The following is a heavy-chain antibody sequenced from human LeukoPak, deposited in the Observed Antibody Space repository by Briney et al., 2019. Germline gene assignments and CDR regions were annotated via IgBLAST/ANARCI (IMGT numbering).Heavy chain of an antibody. CDR2: IYPGDSDT. Sequence: GKSLKISCKGSGYSFTSYWIGWVRQMPGKGLECMGIIYPGDSDTRYSPAFQGQVTISADKSISTAYLQWSSLKASDPAMYYCARHDGYSSSWYAVYWGQGTLVTVSS. CDR1: GYSFTSYW. D-gene: IGHD6-13*01. CDR3: ARHDGYSSSWYAVY. V-gene: IGHV5-51*01. J-gene: IGHJ4*02.